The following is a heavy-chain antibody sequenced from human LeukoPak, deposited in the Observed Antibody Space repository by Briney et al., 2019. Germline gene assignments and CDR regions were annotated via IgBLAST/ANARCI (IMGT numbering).Heavy chain of an antibody. Sequence: GGSLRLSCAASGFAFTTCAINWVRQAPGKGLEWVSTISDSGDSTYYADSVKGRFTISRDNSKNTLYLQMNSLRAEDTAVYYCAKVPRYYYDSSGYSYFDYWGQGTLVTVSS. CDR2: ISDSGDST. D-gene: IGHD3-22*01. J-gene: IGHJ4*02. CDR1: GFAFTTCA. V-gene: IGHV3-23*01. CDR3: AKVPRYYYDSSGYSYFDY.